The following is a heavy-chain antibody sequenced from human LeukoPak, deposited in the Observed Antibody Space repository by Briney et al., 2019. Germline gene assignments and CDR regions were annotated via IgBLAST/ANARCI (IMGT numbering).Heavy chain of an antibody. J-gene: IGHJ3*02. CDR1: GFTFSSYE. V-gene: IGHV3-48*03. Sequence: GGSLRLSCAASGFTFSSYEMNWVRQAPGKGLEWVSYISSSGSTIYYADSVKGRFTISRDNAKNSLYLQMNSLRAEDTALYYCAKGPESYARGAFDIWGQGTMVTVSS. CDR3: AKGPESYARGAFDI. D-gene: IGHD3-10*01. CDR2: ISSSGSTI.